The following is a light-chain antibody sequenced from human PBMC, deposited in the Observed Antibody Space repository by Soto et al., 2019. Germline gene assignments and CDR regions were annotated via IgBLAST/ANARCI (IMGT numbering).Light chain of an antibody. V-gene: IGLV2-14*01. CDR3: GSYASATLI. Sequence: QSALTQPASVSGSPGQSITISCTGSNSDIGAYDYVSWYQQHPGKPPTLLIYAVPFRPSGVPNRFSGSKSGNTATLTISGLLTEDEADYYCGSYASATLIFGGGTKVTVL. CDR2: AVP. J-gene: IGLJ2*01. CDR1: NSDIGAYDY.